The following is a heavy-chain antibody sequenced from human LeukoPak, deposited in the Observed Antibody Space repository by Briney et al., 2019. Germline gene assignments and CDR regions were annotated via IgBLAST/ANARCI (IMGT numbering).Heavy chain of an antibody. CDR1: GYTFTSYG. J-gene: IGHJ5*02. CDR2: ISAYNGNT. D-gene: IGHD6-19*01. V-gene: IGHV1-18*01. CDR3: ARLGAVAAASDGNWFDP. Sequence: ASVKVSCKASGYTFTSYGISWVRQAPGQGLEWMGWISAYNGNTNYAQKLQGRVTMTTDTSTSTAYTELRSLRSDDTAVYYWARLGAVAAASDGNWFDPWGQGTLVTVSS.